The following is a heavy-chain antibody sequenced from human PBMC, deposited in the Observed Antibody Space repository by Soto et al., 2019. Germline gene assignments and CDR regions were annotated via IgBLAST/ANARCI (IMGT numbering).Heavy chain of an antibody. J-gene: IGHJ4*02. CDR1: GCTCSSYS. CDR2: ISSSSSTI. CDR3: TRRGYFDY. D-gene: IGHD1-26*01. V-gene: IGHV3-48*01. Sequence: GGSLRLSCAASGCTCSSYSMNWVRQAPGKGLEWVSYISSSSSTIYYADSVKGRFTISRDNAKNSLYLQMNSLRAEDTAVYYCTRRGYFDYWGQGTLVTVSS.